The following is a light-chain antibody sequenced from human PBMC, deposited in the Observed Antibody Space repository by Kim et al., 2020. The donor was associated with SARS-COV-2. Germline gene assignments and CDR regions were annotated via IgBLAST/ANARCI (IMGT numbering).Light chain of an antibody. V-gene: IGLV2-14*03. CDR1: SRDIGGYNY. Sequence: GQSITISCTGTSRDIGGYNYVSWYQQHPGKAPKLMIYDVTERPSGISNRFSGSKSGNTASLTISGLQAEDEGHYYCISYIDTNTLVFGGGTQLTVL. CDR3: ISYIDTNTLV. J-gene: IGLJ2*01. CDR2: DVT.